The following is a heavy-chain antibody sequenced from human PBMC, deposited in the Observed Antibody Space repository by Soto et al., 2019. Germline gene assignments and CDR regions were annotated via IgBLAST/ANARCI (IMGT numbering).Heavy chain of an antibody. V-gene: IGHV1-2*02. Sequence: XSVKVSCKASGYTFTCYYMHWVRQAPGQGLEWMGWINPNSGGTNYAQKFQGRVTMTRDTSISTAYMELSRLRSDDTAVYYCARDYYDSSGYLYYYGMDVWGQGTTVTVSS. J-gene: IGHJ6*02. D-gene: IGHD3-22*01. CDR2: INPNSGGT. CDR3: ARDYYDSSGYLYYYGMDV. CDR1: GYTFTCYY.